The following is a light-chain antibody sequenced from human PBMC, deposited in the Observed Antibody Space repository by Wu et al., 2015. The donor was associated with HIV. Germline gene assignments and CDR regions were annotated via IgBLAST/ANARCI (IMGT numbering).Light chain of an antibody. CDR2: GAS. Sequence: EIVMTQSPATLSASPGERATLFCRASQNIRSSLAWYQQKPGQAPRLLIYGASTRATGIPARFSGSGSGTEFTLTISSLQSEDFTFYYCQQYNSWPPIAFGQGTRLEIK. J-gene: IGKJ5*01. CDR3: QQYNSWPPIA. V-gene: IGKV3-15*01. CDR1: QNIRSS.